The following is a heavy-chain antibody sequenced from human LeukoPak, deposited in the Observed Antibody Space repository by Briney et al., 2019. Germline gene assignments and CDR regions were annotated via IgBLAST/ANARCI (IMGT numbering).Heavy chain of an antibody. Sequence: PSETPSLTCAVSGGSISSYYWRWIRQPPGKGLEWIGYIYYSGSTNYNPSLKSRVTISVDTSKNQFSLKLSSVTAADTAVYYCARGISPDYWGQGTLVTVSS. J-gene: IGHJ4*02. CDR2: IYYSGST. CDR3: ARGISPDY. CDR1: GGSISSYY. V-gene: IGHV4-59*08.